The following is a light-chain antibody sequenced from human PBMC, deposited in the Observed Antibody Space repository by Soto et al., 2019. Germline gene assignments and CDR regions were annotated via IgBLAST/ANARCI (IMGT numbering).Light chain of an antibody. Sequence: QSVLTQPPSVSGAPGQNVTISCTGNSSNIGAGYDVHWYQQLPGTAPKLLISANNNRPSGVPDRFSDSNSGTSASLAITGLQAEEDADYYCQSFDTRLSVVFGGGTKLTVL. V-gene: IGLV1-40*01. J-gene: IGLJ3*02. CDR3: QSFDTRLSVV. CDR2: ANN. CDR1: SSNIGAGYD.